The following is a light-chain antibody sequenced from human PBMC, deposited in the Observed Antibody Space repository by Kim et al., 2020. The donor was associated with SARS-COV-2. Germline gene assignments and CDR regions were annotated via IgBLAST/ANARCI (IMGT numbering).Light chain of an antibody. CDR2: EDN. CDR3: QSYDSSNPVV. V-gene: IGLV6-57*03. J-gene: IGLJ2*01. CDR1: SGSSARNY. Sequence: KTVTISCPRSSGSSARNYVQWYQQRPGSAPTTVIYEDNPRPSGVPDRFSGSIDSSSNSASLTISGLKTEDEADYYCQSYDSSNPVVFGGGTQLTVL.